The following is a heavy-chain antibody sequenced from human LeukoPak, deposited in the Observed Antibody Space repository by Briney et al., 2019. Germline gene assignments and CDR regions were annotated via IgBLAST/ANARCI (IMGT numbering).Heavy chain of an antibody. V-gene: IGHV4-59*01. Sequence: TPSESLSLTCTVSGGSISSYYWSWIRQPPGKGLEWIGYIYYSGSTNYNPSLKSRVTISVDTSKNQFSLKLSSGTAAGTAVCYCARELGSYGSFDYWGQGTLVTVSS. J-gene: IGHJ4*02. CDR3: ARELGSYGSFDY. CDR1: GGSISSYY. D-gene: IGHD5-18*01. CDR2: IYYSGST.